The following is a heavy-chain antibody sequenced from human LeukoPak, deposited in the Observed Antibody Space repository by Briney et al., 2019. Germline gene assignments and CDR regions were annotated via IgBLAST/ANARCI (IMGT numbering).Heavy chain of an antibody. J-gene: IGHJ4*02. D-gene: IGHD1-26*01. Sequence: PSETLSLTCAVYGGSFSGYYWSWIRQPPGKGLEWIGEINHSGSTNYNPSLKSRVTISVDTSKNQFSLKLSSVTAADTAVYYCARVGSGSYILDYWGQGTLATVSS. V-gene: IGHV4-34*01. CDR2: INHSGST. CDR1: GGSFSGYY. CDR3: ARVGSGSYILDY.